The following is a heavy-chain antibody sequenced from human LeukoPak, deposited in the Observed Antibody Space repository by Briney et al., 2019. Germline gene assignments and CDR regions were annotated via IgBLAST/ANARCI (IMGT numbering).Heavy chain of an antibody. CDR2: INTDGTVT. D-gene: IGHD6-19*01. V-gene: IGHV3-74*01. CDR1: GFTFSKYW. J-gene: IGHJ4*02. CDR3: ATKQWLAPPPDS. Sequence: GGSLRLSCAASGFTFSKYWMLWVRQAPGKGLESVSRINTDGTVTTYADFVKGRFTVSRDNADNTLFLQMNSVRDEDTAVYYCATKQWLAPPPDSWGQGTPVTVSS.